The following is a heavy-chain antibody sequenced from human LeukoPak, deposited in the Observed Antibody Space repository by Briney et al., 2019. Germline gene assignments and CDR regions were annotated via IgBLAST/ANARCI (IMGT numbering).Heavy chain of an antibody. D-gene: IGHD3-22*01. CDR3: ARTDDSSGYYPFDY. J-gene: IGHJ4*02. V-gene: IGHV4-34*01. CDR2: INHSGST. Sequence: GSLRLSCAASGFTFSSYAMSWVRQAPGKGLEWIGEINHSGSTNYNPSLKSRVTISVDTSKNQFSLKLSSVTAADTAVYYCARTDDSSGYYPFDYWGQGTLVTVSS. CDR1: GFTFSSYA.